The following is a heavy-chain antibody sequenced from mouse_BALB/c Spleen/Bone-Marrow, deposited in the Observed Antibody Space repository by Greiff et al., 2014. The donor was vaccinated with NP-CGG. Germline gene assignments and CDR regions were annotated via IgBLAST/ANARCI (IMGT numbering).Heavy chain of an antibody. V-gene: IGHV1S137*01. D-gene: IGHD2-14*01. J-gene: IGHJ4*01. CDR1: GYTFTDYA. CDR3: GREVRAPWYAMDY. CDR2: ISTYNGNT. Sequence: QVHVKQSGPEVVRPGVSVKISCKGSGYTFTDYAMHWVKQSHAKSLEWIGVISTYNGNTNYNQKFKGKATMTVDKSSSTAYMELGRLTSEDSANYYGGREVRAPWYAMDYWGQGTSVTVSS.